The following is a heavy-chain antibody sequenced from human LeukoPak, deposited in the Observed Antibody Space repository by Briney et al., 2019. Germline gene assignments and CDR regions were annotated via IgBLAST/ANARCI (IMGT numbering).Heavy chain of an antibody. CDR2: IYYSGST. CDR3: AKVPVYSSSWYGRYYYYYYMDV. Sequence: PSETLSLTCTVSGGSISKYYWGWIRQPPGKGLEWIGSIYYSGSTYYNPSLKSRVTISVDTSKNQFSLKLSSVTAADTAVYYCAKVPVYSSSWYGRYYYYYYMDVWGKGTTVTISS. CDR1: GGSISKYY. V-gene: IGHV4-39*07. D-gene: IGHD6-13*01. J-gene: IGHJ6*03.